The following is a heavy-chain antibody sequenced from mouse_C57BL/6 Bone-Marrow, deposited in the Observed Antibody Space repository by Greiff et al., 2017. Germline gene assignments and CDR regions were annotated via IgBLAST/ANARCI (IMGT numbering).Heavy chain of an antibody. Sequence: VQLQQPGAELVMPGASVKLSCKASGYTFTSYWMHWVKQRPGQGLEWIGEIDPSDSYTTYNQKVKGKSTLTVDKSSSTAYMQLSSLTSEDSAVYYCANDGYFWYFDVWGTGTTVTVSS. CDR1: GYTFTSYW. J-gene: IGHJ1*03. D-gene: IGHD2-3*01. CDR2: IDPSDSYT. CDR3: ANDGYFWYFDV. V-gene: IGHV1-69*01.